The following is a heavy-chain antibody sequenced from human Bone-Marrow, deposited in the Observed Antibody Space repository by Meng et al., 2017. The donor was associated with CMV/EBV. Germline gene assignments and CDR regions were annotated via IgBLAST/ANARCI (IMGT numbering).Heavy chain of an antibody. J-gene: IGHJ4*02. D-gene: IGHD6-13*01. CDR3: AKAPTAGPDY. CDR2: ISGSGGST. V-gene: IGHV3-23*01. CDR1: GFPFGSHS. Sequence: GGSLRLSCAASGFPFGSHSMHWVRQAPGKGLEWVSAISGSGGSTYYADSVKGRFTISRDNSKNTLYLQMNSLRAEDTAVYYCAKAPTAGPDYWGQGTRVTGYS.